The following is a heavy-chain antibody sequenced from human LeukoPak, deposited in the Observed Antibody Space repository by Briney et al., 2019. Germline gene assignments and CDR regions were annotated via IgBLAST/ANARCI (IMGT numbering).Heavy chain of an antibody. V-gene: IGHV3-74*01. CDR2: ISTDGSST. Sequence: GGSLRLSCAASGFTFNSYWMHWVRQAPGKGLVWVARISTDGSSTSYADSVKGRFTISRDNSKNTLYLQMNSLRAEDTAVYYCARENAEALLGYCSSTSCADIGPMDVWGKGTTVTVSS. J-gene: IGHJ6*03. D-gene: IGHD2-2*01. CDR3: ARENAEALLGYCSSTSCADIGPMDV. CDR1: GFTFNSYW.